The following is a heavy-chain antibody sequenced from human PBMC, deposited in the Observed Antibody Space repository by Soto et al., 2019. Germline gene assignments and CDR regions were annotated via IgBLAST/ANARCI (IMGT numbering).Heavy chain of an antibody. CDR3: PHGRGWLSDF. CDR1: GFSLTSPAVG. J-gene: IGHJ4*02. CDR2: INWDDGK. V-gene: IGHV2-5*02. D-gene: IGHD6-19*01. Sequence: QITLKEAGPTLVKPKHTLTLTCTFAGFSLTSPAVGVNWIRQPPGKALYWLALINWDDGKQYSPTLKNRITLTKVTSKDQVVLTLANTAPVDTAKYYCPHGRGWLSDFCGQATPATVSS.